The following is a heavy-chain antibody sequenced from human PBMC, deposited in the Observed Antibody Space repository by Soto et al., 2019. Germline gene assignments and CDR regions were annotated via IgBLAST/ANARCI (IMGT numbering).Heavy chain of an antibody. J-gene: IGHJ6*02. CDR1: GYTFTSYD. CDR2: MNPNSGYT. V-gene: IGHV1-8*01. CDR3: ARTDGDLDV. D-gene: IGHD4-17*01. Sequence: GASVKVSCKASGYTFTSYDINWVRQATGQGLEWMGWMNPNSGYTGSAQKFQGRVTMTRDTSISTAYMELSSLRSEDTAIYYCARTDGDLDVWGQGTTVTVSS.